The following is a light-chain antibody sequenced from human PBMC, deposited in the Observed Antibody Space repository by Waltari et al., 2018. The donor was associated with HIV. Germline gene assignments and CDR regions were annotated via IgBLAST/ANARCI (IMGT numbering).Light chain of an antibody. CDR1: QRVSSN. J-gene: IGKJ1*01. V-gene: IGKV3-15*01. CDR3: QQYNNWPPAWT. CDR2: GAS. Sequence: EIVMTQYPATLSVSPGERATLSCRASQRVSSNVAWYQQKPGQAPRLLISGASTRATGIPARFSGSGSGTEFTLTISSLQSEDFAVYYCQQYNNWPPAWTFGQGTKVEIK.